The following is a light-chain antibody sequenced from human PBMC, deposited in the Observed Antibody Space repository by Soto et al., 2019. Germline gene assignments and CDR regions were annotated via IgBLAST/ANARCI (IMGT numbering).Light chain of an antibody. CDR2: DAS. J-gene: IGKJ5*01. CDR3: QQYDNLLLIT. Sequence: DIQMTQAPCSLSASVGDIVTITWQASQDISNYLNWYQQKPGKAPKLLIYDASNLETGVPSRFSGSGSGTDFTFTISSLQPEDIATYYCQQYDNLLLITFGQGTRLEIK. V-gene: IGKV1-33*01. CDR1: QDISNY.